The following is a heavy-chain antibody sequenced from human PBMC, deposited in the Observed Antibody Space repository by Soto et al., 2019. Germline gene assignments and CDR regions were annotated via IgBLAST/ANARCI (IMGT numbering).Heavy chain of an antibody. CDR1: GGTFNNYP. J-gene: IGHJ6*02. Sequence: GASVKVSCKASGGTFNNYPITWVRQAPGEGLEWMGGSIPIFGTANYAQKFQGRVTISVDESTSTAYMELSSLRSEDTAVYYCARGRRYSGDDHYYYFDMDVWGQGTTVTVSS. CDR2: SIPIFGTA. V-gene: IGHV1-69*13. CDR3: ARGRRYSGDDHYYYFDMDV. D-gene: IGHD5-12*01.